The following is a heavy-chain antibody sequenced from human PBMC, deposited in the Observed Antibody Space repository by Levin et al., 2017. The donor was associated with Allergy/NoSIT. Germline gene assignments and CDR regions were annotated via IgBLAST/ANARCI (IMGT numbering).Heavy chain of an antibody. CDR2: ISWNSGSI. D-gene: IGHD6-13*01. J-gene: IGHJ3*02. Sequence: SLKISCAASGFTFDDYAMHWVRQAPGKGLEWVSGISWNSGSIGYADSVKGRFTISRDNAKNSLYLQMNSLRAEDTALYYCAKDIVDGQLVGWNAFDIWGQGTMVTVSS. CDR3: AKDIVDGQLVGWNAFDI. V-gene: IGHV3-9*01. CDR1: GFTFDDYA.